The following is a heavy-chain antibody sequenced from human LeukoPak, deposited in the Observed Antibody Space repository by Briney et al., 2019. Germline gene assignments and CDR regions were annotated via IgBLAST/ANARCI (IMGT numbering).Heavy chain of an antibody. V-gene: IGHV4-39*01. CDR2: IDYDGST. CDR1: GGSISSSSYY. CDR3: ARLPGRGVTSYYSMDV. D-gene: IGHD3-10*01. Sequence: SETLSLTCTVSGGSISSSSYYWDWIRQPPGKGLEWIGSIDYDGSTYYNPSLKSRVTISVDTSKNQFSLNLSSVTAADTVVYYCARLPGRGVTSYYSMDVWGQGTTVTVSS. J-gene: IGHJ6*02.